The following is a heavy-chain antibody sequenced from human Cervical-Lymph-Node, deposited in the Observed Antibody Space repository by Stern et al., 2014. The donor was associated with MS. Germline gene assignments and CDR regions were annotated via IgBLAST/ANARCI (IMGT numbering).Heavy chain of an antibody. V-gene: IGHV4-59*01. CDR2: IYYSGST. CDR3: ARGGGYNSIDY. J-gene: IGHJ4*02. CDR1: GGSISSYY. D-gene: IGHD5-24*01. Sequence: LQLQESGPGLVKPSETLSLTCTVSGGSISSYYWSWIRQPPGTGLELLGYIYYSGSTNYNPSLKSRVTISVDTSKNQFSLKLSSVTAADTAVYYCARGGGYNSIDYWGQGTLVTVSS.